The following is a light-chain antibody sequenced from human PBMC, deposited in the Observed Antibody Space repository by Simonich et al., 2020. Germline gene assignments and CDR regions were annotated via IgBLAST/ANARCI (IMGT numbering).Light chain of an antibody. CDR2: AAS. V-gene: IGKV1-39*01. CDR3: QQSYSNPWT. Sequence: DIQMTQSPSSLSASVGDRVTITCRASQSIRSYLNWYQQKPGKAPKLLIYAASSLQSWVPSRFSGSGSGTDFTLTISSLQPEDFATYYCQQSYSNPWTFGQGTKVEIK. J-gene: IGKJ1*01. CDR1: QSIRSY.